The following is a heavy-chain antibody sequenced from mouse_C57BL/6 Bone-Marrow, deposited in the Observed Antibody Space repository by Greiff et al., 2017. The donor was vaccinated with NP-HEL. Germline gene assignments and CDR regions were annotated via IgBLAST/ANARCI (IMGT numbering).Heavy chain of an antibody. CDR3: ARLYDYDGFAY. D-gene: IGHD2-4*01. J-gene: IGHJ3*01. CDR1: GFSLTSYG. CDR2: IWSGGST. Sequence: VQLQQSGPGLVQPSQSLSITCTVSGFSLTSYGVHWVRQSPGKGLEWLGVIWSGGSTDYNAAFISRLSISKDNSKSQVFFKMNSLQADDTAIYYCARLYDYDGFAYWGQGTLVTVSA. V-gene: IGHV2-2*01.